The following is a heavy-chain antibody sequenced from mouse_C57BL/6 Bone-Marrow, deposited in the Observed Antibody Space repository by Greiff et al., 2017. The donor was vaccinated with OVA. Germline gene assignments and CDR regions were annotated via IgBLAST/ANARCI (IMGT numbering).Heavy chain of an antibody. CDR1: GFNIKDDY. CDR3: TAGTTVMDY. V-gene: IGHV14-4*01. Sequence: VQLQEPGAELVRPGASVKLSCTASGFNIKDDYMHWVKQRPEQGLEWIGWIDPENGDTEYAAKFQGKATITADTSSNTAYLQLSSLTSEDTAVYYCTAGTTVMDYWGQGTSVTVSS. D-gene: IGHD1-1*01. J-gene: IGHJ4*01. CDR2: IDPENGDT.